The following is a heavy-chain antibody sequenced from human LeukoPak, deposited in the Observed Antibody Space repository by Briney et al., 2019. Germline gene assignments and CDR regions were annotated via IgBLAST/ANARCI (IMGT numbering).Heavy chain of an antibody. Sequence: GGSLRLSCAASGFTVSSNYMSWIRQAPGKGLEWVSYISSSGSTIYYADSVKGRFTISRDNAKNSLYLQMNSLRAEDTAVYYCAREKLLWFGESYYYYGMDVWGQGTTVTVSS. V-gene: IGHV3-11*01. CDR3: AREKLLWFGESYYYYGMDV. J-gene: IGHJ6*02. CDR1: GFTVSSNY. CDR2: ISSSGSTI. D-gene: IGHD3-10*01.